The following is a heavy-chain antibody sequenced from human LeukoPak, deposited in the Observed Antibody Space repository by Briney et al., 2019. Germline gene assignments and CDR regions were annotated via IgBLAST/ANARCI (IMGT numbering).Heavy chain of an antibody. J-gene: IGHJ4*02. Sequence: ASVKVSCKASGYTFTSYAMHWVRQAPGQRLEWMGWINAGNGNTKYSQKFQGRVTITRDTSASTAYMELSSLRSEDTAVYYCAGGGGSSSWYFYWGQGTLVTVSS. CDR3: AGGGGSSSWYFY. CDR1: GYTFTSYA. D-gene: IGHD6-13*01. V-gene: IGHV1-3*01. CDR2: INAGNGNT.